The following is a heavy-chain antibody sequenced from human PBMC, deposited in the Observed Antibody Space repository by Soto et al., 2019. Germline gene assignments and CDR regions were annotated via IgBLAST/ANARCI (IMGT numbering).Heavy chain of an antibody. J-gene: IGHJ4*02. D-gene: IGHD1-20*01. V-gene: IGHV4-59*03. CDR2: IYNGGRS. Sequence: PSETLSLTCTVSGGSISDHYYMWIRQSPGKGLEYIGYIYNGGRSDYNPSLKSRVIISVDTSKNQFSLKLTSVTAADTAVYYCAIRFYNSGVLFDYWAQGPPVNVS. CDR1: GGSISDHY. CDR3: AIRFYNSGVLFDY.